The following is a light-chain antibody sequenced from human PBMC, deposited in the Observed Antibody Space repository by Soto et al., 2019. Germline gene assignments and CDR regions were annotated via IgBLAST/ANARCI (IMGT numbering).Light chain of an antibody. V-gene: IGKV1-9*01. CDR3: QHYNSYSEA. Sequence: IQLTQSPSSLSASVGDRVTITCRASQGIKSYLAWYQQKSGKAPKLLIYAASTLQSGVPSRFSGSGSGTDFTLTISSLQPEDFATYYCQHYNSYSEAFGQGTKVDIK. CDR2: AAS. CDR1: QGIKSY. J-gene: IGKJ1*01.